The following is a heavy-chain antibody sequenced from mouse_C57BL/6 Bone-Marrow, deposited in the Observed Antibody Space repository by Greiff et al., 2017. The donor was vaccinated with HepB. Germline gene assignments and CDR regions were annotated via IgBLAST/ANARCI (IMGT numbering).Heavy chain of an antibody. V-gene: IGHV1-69*01. CDR1: GYTFTSYW. D-gene: IGHD1-1*01. Sequence: QVQLQQPGAELVMPGASVKLSCKASGYTFTSYWMHWVKQRPGQGLEWIGEIDPSDSYTNYNQKFKGKSTLTVDKSSSTAYMQLRSLTSEDSAVYYCARGDGSSPYFDYWGQGTTLTVSS. CDR2: IDPSDSYT. CDR3: ARGDGSSPYFDY. J-gene: IGHJ2*01.